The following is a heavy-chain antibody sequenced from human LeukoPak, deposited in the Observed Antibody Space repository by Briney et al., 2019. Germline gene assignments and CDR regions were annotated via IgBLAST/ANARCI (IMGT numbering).Heavy chain of an antibody. CDR3: ASESHYKGHFDY. J-gene: IGHJ4*02. D-gene: IGHD1-1*01. CDR2: INRDGSGT. Sequence: GGSLRLSCAASGFAFDDYCMNWVRQTPGKGLEWMSAINRDGSGTYYAESLKGRFTISRDNGDSSLYLQMNNLRTDDTALYYCASESHYKGHFDYWGQGTLVTVSS. V-gene: IGHV3-43*01. CDR1: GFAFDDYC.